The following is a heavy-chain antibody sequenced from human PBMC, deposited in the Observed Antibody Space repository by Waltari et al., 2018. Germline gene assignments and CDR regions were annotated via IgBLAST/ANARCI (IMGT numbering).Heavy chain of an antibody. D-gene: IGHD6-13*01. CDR2: VDPEDGET. CDR3: ATDLFFRTGYSSSGPRVA. J-gene: IGHJ4*02. Sequence: QVQLVQSGAAVNKPWPSVKLSCNVSGYPLTELSMPWVLQAPGTGLEWMGGVDPEDGETIYEQKFQGRVTMTEDTSTDTAYMELSSLRSEDTAVYYCATDLFFRTGYSSSGPRVAWGQGTLVTVSS. CDR1: GYPLTELS. V-gene: IGHV1-24*01.